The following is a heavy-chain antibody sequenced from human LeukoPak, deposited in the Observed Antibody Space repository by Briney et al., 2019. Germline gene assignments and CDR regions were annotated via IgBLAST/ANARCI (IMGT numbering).Heavy chain of an antibody. D-gene: IGHD4-23*01. J-gene: IGHJ4*02. V-gene: IGHV3-23*01. CDR1: GFTFTSYT. CDR3: AKADDYGGNSGFDY. CDR2: ISTGGGST. Sequence: GGSLRLSCAASGFTFTSYTTNWVRLAPGKGLEWVSSISTGGGSTFYADSVKGRFTISRDNSKNTLFLQMNSLRAEDTAVYYCAKADDYGGNSGFDYWGQGTLVTVSS.